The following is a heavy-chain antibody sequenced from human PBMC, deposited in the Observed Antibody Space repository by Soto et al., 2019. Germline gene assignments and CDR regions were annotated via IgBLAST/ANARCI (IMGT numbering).Heavy chain of an antibody. Sequence: PSETLSLTCTVSDVSIGGCFPYLGWIRQPPGKGQEWIGNIDLGGTKYYNPALKSRLTLSIDKAKKCLSLVLTFAAATDTAVYYCAIYQRGCCGGSQSDPWGQGTLVTVSS. J-gene: IGHJ5*02. V-gene: IGHV4-39*02. CDR3: AIYQRGCCGGSQSDP. CDR2: IDLGGTK. CDR1: DVSIGGCFPY. D-gene: IGHD2-15*01.